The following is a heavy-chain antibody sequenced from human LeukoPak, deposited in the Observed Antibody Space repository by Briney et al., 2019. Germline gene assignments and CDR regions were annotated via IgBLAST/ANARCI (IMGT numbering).Heavy chain of an antibody. V-gene: IGHV3-30*19. CDR2: ISNDGSNK. Sequence: GGSLRLSCAASGFTFSSYGMHWVRQAPGKGLEWVAVISNDGSNKHYSDSVKGRFTISRDNSKNTLYLQMNSLRPEDTAVYYCARSRWLQSGAPFDYWGQGTLVTVSS. CDR3: ARSRWLQSGAPFDY. J-gene: IGHJ4*02. D-gene: IGHD5-24*01. CDR1: GFTFSSYG.